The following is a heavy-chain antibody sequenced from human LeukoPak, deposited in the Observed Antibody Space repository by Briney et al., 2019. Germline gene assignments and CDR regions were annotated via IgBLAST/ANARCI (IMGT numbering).Heavy chain of an antibody. Sequence: GASVKVSCTASGYTFTGYYMHWVRQAPGQGLEWMGRINPNSGGTNYAQKFQGRVTMTRDTSIGTAYMELSRLRSDDTAVYYCARDILAVAGDYWGQGTLVTVSS. J-gene: IGHJ4*02. D-gene: IGHD6-19*01. CDR3: ARDILAVAGDY. V-gene: IGHV1-2*06. CDR1: GYTFTGYY. CDR2: INPNSGGT.